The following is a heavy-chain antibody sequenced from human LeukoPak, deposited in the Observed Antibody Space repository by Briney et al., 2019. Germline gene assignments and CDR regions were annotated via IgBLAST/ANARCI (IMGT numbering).Heavy chain of an antibody. D-gene: IGHD3-10*01. CDR1: GGSISSFY. CDR3: VRYVVYGSGIYYFDY. V-gene: IGHV4-59*01. Sequence: PSETLSLTCTVSGGSISSFYWSWIRQPPGKGLQWIGYIYYSGITRYNPSLKSRVTISVDTSKNQFSLKLSSVTAADTAVFYCVRYVVYGSGIYYFDYWGQGTLVTVSS. CDR2: IYYSGIT. J-gene: IGHJ4*02.